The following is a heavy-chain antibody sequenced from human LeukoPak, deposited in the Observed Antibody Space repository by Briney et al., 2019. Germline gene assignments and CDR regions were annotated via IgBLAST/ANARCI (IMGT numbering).Heavy chain of an antibody. Sequence: PSETLSLSCAVYGGSFSGYYWSWIRQPSGKGLEWIGEINHSGSTNYNPSIKSRVTISVDTSKNQFSLKLSSVTAADTAVYYCARVIVVVPAAYLLYSSSRRNWFDPWGQGTLVTVSS. CDR3: ARVIVVVPAAYLLYSSSRRNWFDP. V-gene: IGHV4-34*01. J-gene: IGHJ5*02. CDR2: INHSGST. CDR1: GGSFSGYY. D-gene: IGHD2-2*01.